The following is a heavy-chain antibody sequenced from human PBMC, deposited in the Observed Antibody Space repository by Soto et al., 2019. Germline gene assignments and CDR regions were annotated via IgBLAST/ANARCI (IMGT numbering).Heavy chain of an antibody. J-gene: IGHJ3*02. D-gene: IGHD3-10*01. V-gene: IGHV3-15*07. CDR2: IKSKTDGGTT. CDR3: TTGFNRLAAFDI. Sequence: PGGSLRLSCAASGFTFSNAWMSWVRQAPGKGLEWVGRIKSKTDGGTTDYAAPVKGRFTISRDDSKNTLYLQMNSLKTEDTAVYYCTTGFNRLAAFDICGQGTMVTVSS. CDR1: GFTFSNAW.